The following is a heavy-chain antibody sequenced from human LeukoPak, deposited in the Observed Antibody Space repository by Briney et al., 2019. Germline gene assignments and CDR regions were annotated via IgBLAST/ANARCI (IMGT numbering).Heavy chain of an antibody. D-gene: IGHD3-16*01. Sequence: GGSLRLSCAASGFTFSSYGMHWVRQAPGKGLEWVAVIWYDGSNKYYADSVKGRFTISRDNSKNTLYLQMNGLRAEDTAVYYCARQGWGGNYFDYWGQGTLVTVSS. V-gene: IGHV3-33*01. CDR1: GFTFSSYG. CDR3: ARQGWGGNYFDY. J-gene: IGHJ4*02. CDR2: IWYDGSNK.